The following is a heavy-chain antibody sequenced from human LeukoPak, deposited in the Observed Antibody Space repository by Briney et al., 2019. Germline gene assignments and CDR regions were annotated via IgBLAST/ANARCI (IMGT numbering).Heavy chain of an antibody. CDR1: GFTVSSNY. D-gene: IGHD6-13*01. Sequence: GGSLRLSCAASGFTVSSNYMSWVRQAPGKGLEWVSVIYTAGNTYYADSVKGRFTISRDNSKNTLYLQMNRLRAEDTAVYYCTRTVDSSSWYAYWGQGTLVTVSS. V-gene: IGHV3-66*01. J-gene: IGHJ4*02. CDR3: TRTVDSSSWYAY. CDR2: IYTAGNT.